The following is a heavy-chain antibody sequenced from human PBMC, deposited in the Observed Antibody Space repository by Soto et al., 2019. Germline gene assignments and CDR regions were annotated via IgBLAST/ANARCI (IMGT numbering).Heavy chain of an antibody. CDR1: GFTFRSYA. CDR2: IWYDGSNK. Sequence: GGSLRLSCAASGFTFRSYAMHWVRQAPGKGLEWVAVIWYDGSNKYYADSVKGRFTISRDNSKNTLYLQMNSLRAEDTAVYYCARDYENEYYYYGMDVWGQGTTVTVSS. D-gene: IGHD3-3*01. J-gene: IGHJ6*02. CDR3: ARDYENEYYYYGMDV. V-gene: IGHV3-33*08.